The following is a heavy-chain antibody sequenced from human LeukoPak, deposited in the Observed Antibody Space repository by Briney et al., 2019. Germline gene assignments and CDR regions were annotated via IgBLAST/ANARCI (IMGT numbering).Heavy chain of an antibody. V-gene: IGHV4-34*01. J-gene: IGHJ5*02. CDR3: ARGRLVQLTDILTGYSLDP. CDR1: GGSFSGYY. Sequence: SETLSLTCAVYGGSFSGYYWSWIRQPPGKGLEWIGEINHSGSTNYNPSLKSRVTISVDTSKNQFSLKLSSVTAADTAVYYCARGRLVQLTDILTGYSLDPWGQGTLVTVSS. D-gene: IGHD3-9*01. CDR2: INHSGST.